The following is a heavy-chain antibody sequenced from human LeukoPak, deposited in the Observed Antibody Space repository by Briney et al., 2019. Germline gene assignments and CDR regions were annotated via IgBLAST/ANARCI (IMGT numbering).Heavy chain of an antibody. J-gene: IGHJ4*02. Sequence: GGSLRLSCEASGFTFSRYSLTWVRQAPGKGLEWVSSISSSSSYIYYADSVKGRFTISRDNAKNSLFLQMNSLRAKDTALYYCAKQADTPMLIWSFTDYWGQGTLVTVSS. D-gene: IGHD5-18*01. CDR1: GFTFSRYS. CDR2: ISSSSSYI. CDR3: AKQADTPMLIWSFTDY. V-gene: IGHV3-21*01.